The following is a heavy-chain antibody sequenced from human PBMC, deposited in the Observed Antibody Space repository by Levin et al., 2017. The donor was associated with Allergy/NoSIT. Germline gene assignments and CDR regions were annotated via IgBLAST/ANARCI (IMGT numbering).Heavy chain of an antibody. Sequence: GASVKVSCAASGFTFSSYDMHWVRQATGKGLEWVSAIGTAGDTYYPGSVKGRFTISRENAKNSLYLQMNSLRAGDTAVYYCARAIAAAAMDVWGKGTTVTVSS. V-gene: IGHV3-13*01. CDR3: ARAIAAAAMDV. CDR2: IGTAGDT. J-gene: IGHJ6*03. D-gene: IGHD6-13*01. CDR1: GFTFSSYD.